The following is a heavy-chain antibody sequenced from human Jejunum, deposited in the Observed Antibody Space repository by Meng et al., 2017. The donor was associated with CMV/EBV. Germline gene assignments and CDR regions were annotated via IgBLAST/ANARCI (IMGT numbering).Heavy chain of an antibody. CDR3: AKAPSAGWNYFFYFDN. D-gene: IGHD1-7*01. V-gene: IGHV3-7*03. CDR1: SFSTYW. CDR2: IKEDGGQK. J-gene: IGHJ4*02. Sequence: SFSTYWMTWVRQAPGKGLEWLANIKEDGGQKNYVDSLKGRFTISRDNAKNSLYLQMNDLRPEDTALYYCAKAPSAGWNYFFYFDNWGQGTLVTVSS.